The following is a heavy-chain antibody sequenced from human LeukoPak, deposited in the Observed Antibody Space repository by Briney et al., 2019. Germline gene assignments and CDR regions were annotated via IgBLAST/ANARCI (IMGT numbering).Heavy chain of an antibody. D-gene: IGHD3-9*01. CDR2: IWYDGSNK. CDR1: GFTFSSYG. Sequence: GRSLRLSCAASGFTFSSYGMHWVRQAPGKGLEWVAVIWYDGSNKYYADSVKGRFTISRDNSKNTLYLQMSSLRAEDTAVYYCARDGNYDILTGYYPDFDYWGQGTLVTVSS. J-gene: IGHJ4*02. V-gene: IGHV3-33*01. CDR3: ARDGNYDILTGYYPDFDY.